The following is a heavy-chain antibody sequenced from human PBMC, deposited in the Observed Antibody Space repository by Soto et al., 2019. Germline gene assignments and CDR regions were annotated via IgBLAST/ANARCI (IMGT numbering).Heavy chain of an antibody. CDR3: ARGSTRELLSNVDY. V-gene: IGHV3-30-3*01. CDR1: GFTFSSYA. CDR2: ISYDGSNK. Sequence: GGSLRLSCAASGFTFSSYAMHWVRQAPGKGLEWVAVISYDGSNKYYADSVKGRFTISRDNSKNTLYLQMNSLRAEDTAVYYCARGSTRELLSNVDYWGQGTLVTVSS. J-gene: IGHJ4*02. D-gene: IGHD1-26*01.